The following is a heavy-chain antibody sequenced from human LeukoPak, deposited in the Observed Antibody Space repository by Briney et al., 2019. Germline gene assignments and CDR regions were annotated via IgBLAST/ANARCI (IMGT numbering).Heavy chain of an antibody. D-gene: IGHD2-2*01. CDR2: IYYSGST. CDR1: GGSISSYY. J-gene: IGHJ6*02. V-gene: IGHV4-59*08. CDR3: ARPGYDVYYYYGMDV. Sequence: SETLSLTCTVSGGSISSYYWSWIRQPPGKGLEWIGYIYYSGSTNYNPSLKSRVTISVDTSKNQFSLKLSSVTAADTAVYYCARPGYDVYYYYGMDVWGQGTTVTVSS.